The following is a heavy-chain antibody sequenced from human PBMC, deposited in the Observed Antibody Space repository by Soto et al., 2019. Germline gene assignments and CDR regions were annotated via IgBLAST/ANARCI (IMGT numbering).Heavy chain of an antibody. Sequence: EVQLLESGGGLVQPGGSLRLSCAASGFTFSSYAMSWVRQAPGKGLEWVSAISGGGGSTYYADSVKGRFTISRDNTKNTLYLEMNSLRPEDTAVYFCANTDTGSGYDWGWYYYYDCMDVWGKGTTVTVSS. V-gene: IGHV3-23*01. CDR3: ANTDTGSGYDWGWYYYYDCMDV. CDR1: GFTFSSYA. J-gene: IGHJ6*03. D-gene: IGHD5-12*01. CDR2: ISGGGGST.